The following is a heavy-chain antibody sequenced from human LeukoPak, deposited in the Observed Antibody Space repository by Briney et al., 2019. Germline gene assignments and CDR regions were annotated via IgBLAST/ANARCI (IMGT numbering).Heavy chain of an antibody. CDR2: ICGSGGST. J-gene: IGHJ4*02. Sequence: GGALRLSCAASGFTFSSYAMSWVRQAPGKGLEWVSAICGSGGSTYYADSVKGRFTISRDNSKNTLYLQMNSLRAEDTAGYYCAKDWVGPTGYWGQGTLVTVSS. V-gene: IGHV3-23*01. D-gene: IGHD1-26*01. CDR1: GFTFSSYA. CDR3: AKDWVGPTGY.